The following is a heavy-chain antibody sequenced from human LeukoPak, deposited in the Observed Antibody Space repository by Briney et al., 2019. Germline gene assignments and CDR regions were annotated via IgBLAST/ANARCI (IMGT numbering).Heavy chain of an antibody. J-gene: IGHJ4*02. D-gene: IGHD2-15*01. CDR3: ARDSRYCSGGSCYSVSDY. V-gene: IGHV3-33*01. CDR2: IWYDGSNK. Sequence: GGSLRLSCAASGFTSSSYGMRWVRQAPGKGLEWVAVIWYDGSNKYYADSVKGRFTISRDNSKNTLYLQMNSLRAEDTAVYYCARDSRYCSGGSCYSVSDYWGQGTLVTVSS. CDR1: GFTSSSYG.